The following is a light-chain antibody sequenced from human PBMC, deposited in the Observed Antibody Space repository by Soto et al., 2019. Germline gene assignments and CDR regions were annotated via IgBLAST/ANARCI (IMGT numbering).Light chain of an antibody. J-gene: IGKJ5*01. Sequence: EIVLTQSPGTLSLSPGERATLSCRASQSVTGTYLAWYQQKLGQAPRLLIYGASVRATGIPDRFSGSGSGTDFPLTVSRLEPEDFAVYYCQQYRSSSSITFGQGTRLEIK. CDR2: GAS. CDR3: QQYRSSSSIT. CDR1: QSVTGTY. V-gene: IGKV3-20*01.